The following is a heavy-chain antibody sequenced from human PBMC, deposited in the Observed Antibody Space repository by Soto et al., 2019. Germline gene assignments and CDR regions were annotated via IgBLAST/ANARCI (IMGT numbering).Heavy chain of an antibody. D-gene: IGHD2-21*02. Sequence: GGSLRLSCAASGFIFSAFGIHWVRQAPGKGLEWVAFLSHDGSNKYYADSVRGRFTISRDHSKNTLYLQMNNLRVEDTAVYYCARGFPAYCGGDCYSNIYWGQGTLVTVSS. V-gene: IGHV3-30*03. CDR3: ARGFPAYCGGDCYSNIY. CDR1: GFIFSAFG. CDR2: LSHDGSNK. J-gene: IGHJ4*02.